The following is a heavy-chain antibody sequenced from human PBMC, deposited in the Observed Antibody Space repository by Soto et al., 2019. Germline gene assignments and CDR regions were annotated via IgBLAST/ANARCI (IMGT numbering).Heavy chain of an antibody. D-gene: IGHD2-2*01. V-gene: IGHV1-3*01. CDR2: INAVIGKA. Sequence: GASVKVSCKASGYTFTRYGISWVRQAPGQRLEWMGWINAVIGKANYSQKFQGRVTITGDTSASTAYMELSSLRSEDTAVYYCAREYQRGGDYWGQGTLVTVSS. CDR3: AREYQRGGDY. J-gene: IGHJ4*02. CDR1: GYTFTRYG.